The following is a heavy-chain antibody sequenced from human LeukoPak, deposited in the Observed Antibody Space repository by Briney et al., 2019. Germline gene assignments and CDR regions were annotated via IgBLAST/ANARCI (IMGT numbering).Heavy chain of an antibody. D-gene: IGHD1-20*01. Sequence: GGSLRLSCAASGFTFDDYAMHWVRQAPGKGLEWVSGISWNSGSIGYADSVKGRFTISRDNSKNTLYLQMNSLRAEDTAVYYCARGFGIYGMDVWGQGTTVTVSS. CDR2: ISWNSGSI. V-gene: IGHV3-9*01. CDR3: ARGFGIYGMDV. CDR1: GFTFDDYA. J-gene: IGHJ6*02.